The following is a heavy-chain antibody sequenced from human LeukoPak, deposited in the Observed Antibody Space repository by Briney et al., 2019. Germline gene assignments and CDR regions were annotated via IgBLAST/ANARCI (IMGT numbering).Heavy chain of an antibody. CDR2: VNPNSGNT. V-gene: IGHV1-8*01. CDR1: GYTFTSYD. D-gene: IGHD3-10*01. Sequence: ASVKVSCKASGYTFTSYDINWVRQATGQGLEWMGWVNPNSGNTGYAQKFQGRVTMTRNTSISTAYMELSSLRSEDTAVYYCALRTMVRGVIKFDPWGQGTLVTVSS. CDR3: ALRTMVRGVIKFDP. J-gene: IGHJ5*02.